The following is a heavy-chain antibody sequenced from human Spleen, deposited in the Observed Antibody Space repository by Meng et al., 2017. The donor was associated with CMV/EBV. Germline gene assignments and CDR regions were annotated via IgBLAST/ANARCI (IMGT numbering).Heavy chain of an antibody. CDR2: RYYSGSA. Sequence: SETLSLTCTVSGGSIRNSNYYWGWIRQPPGKGLDWIGSRYYSGSAYYNPSLKSRVTIFVDTSKNQFSLKLSSVTAADTAVYYCARVAARTYYYGMDVWGQGTTVTVSS. D-gene: IGHD6-6*01. CDR1: GGSIRNSNYY. V-gene: IGHV4-39*07. CDR3: ARVAARTYYYGMDV. J-gene: IGHJ6*02.